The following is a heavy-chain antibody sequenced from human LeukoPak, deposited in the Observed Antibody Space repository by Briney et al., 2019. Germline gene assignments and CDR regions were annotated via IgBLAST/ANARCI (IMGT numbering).Heavy chain of an antibody. Sequence: ASVKVSCKASGYTFTSYGISWVRQAPGQGLEWMAWISGYNGNTNCAQKFQGRVTMTTDTSTSTAYMEVRSLRSDDTAVYYCAGDERSSCRGDSCYYFDYWGQGTLVTVSP. CDR2: ISGYNGNT. V-gene: IGHV1-18*01. D-gene: IGHD2-15*01. J-gene: IGHJ4*02. CDR3: AGDERSSCRGDSCYYFDY. CDR1: GYTFTSYG.